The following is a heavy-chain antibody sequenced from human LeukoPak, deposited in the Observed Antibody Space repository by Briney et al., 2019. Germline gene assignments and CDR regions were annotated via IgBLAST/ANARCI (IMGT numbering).Heavy chain of an antibody. V-gene: IGHV4-59*08. CDR2: IYYSGST. CDR3: ARRAPYCSGGSCYSGGYYYYMDV. CDR1: GGSISSYY. Sequence: SETLSLTCTVSGGSISSYYWSWIRQPPGKGLEWIGYIYYSGSTNYNPSLKSRVTISMDTSKNQFSLKLSSVTAADTAVYYCARRAPYCSGGSCYSGGYYYYMDVWGKGTTVTVSS. D-gene: IGHD2-15*01. J-gene: IGHJ6*03.